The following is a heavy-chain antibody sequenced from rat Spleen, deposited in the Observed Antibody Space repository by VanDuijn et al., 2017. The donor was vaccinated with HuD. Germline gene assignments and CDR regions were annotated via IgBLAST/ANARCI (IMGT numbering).Heavy chain of an antibody. Sequence: EVQLVESGGGLVQPGRSLKLSCAASGFTFSNYYMAWVRQAPTKGLEWVASITNSGGSTYYRDSVKGRFTISRDNAKSTLYLQMDSLRSEDTATYYCTRGYGYNYDWYAYWGQGTLVTVSS. D-gene: IGHD1-4*01. J-gene: IGHJ3*01. V-gene: IGHV5-27*01. CDR3: TRGYGYNYDWYAY. CDR2: ITNSGGST. CDR1: GFTFSNYY.